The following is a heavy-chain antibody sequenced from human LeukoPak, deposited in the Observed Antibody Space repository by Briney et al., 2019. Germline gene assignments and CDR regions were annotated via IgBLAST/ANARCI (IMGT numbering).Heavy chain of an antibody. J-gene: IGHJ4*02. Sequence: ASVKVSCKASGGTFSSYAISWVRQAPGQGLEWMGGFDPEDGEAIYAQKFKGRVTMTEDTSTDTAYMELSSLRSEDTAVYYCATGVVAMAGNDYWGQGTLVTVSS. V-gene: IGHV1-24*01. CDR3: ATGVVAMAGNDY. CDR1: GGTFSSYA. D-gene: IGHD6-19*01. CDR2: FDPEDGEA.